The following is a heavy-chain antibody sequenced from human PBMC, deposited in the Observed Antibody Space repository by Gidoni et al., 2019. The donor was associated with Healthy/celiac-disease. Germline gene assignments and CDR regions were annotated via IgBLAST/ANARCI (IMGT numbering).Heavy chain of an antibody. V-gene: IGHV1-18*01. CDR3: AREAHGDSYYYYDGMDV. J-gene: IGHJ6*04. CDR1: GDTFTSYG. Sequence: QVQLVQSGAEVKKPGASVKVSCKASGDTFTSYGISWVRQAPGQGLEWMGWISAYNGNTNYAQKLQGRVTMTTYTCTSTAYRELRSVRSDDTAVYYCAREAHGDSYYYYDGMDVWGKGTTVTVSS. CDR2: ISAYNGNT. D-gene: IGHD4-17*01.